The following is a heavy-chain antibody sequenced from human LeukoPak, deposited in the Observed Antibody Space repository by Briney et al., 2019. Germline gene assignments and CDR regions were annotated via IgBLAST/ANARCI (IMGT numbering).Heavy chain of an antibody. CDR1: GFTFSTYS. CDR3: ARDGGYSGYDADC. J-gene: IGHJ4*02. V-gene: IGHV3-48*01. Sequence: GGSLRLSCAASGFTFSTYSMKWVRQAPGKGLEWVSYISDSSAVYYADSVRGRFTISRENDKNSLFLQMNSLRAEDTAVYYCARDGGYSGYDADCWGQGTLVTVSS. CDR2: ISDSSAV. D-gene: IGHD5-12*01.